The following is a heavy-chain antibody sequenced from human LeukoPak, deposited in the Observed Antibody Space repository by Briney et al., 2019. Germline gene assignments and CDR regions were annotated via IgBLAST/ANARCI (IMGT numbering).Heavy chain of an antibody. Sequence: SETLSLTCTVSGGSISSYYWSWIRQPAGKGLEWIGRIYTSGSTYYNPSLRSRVTISVDTSKNQFSLKLNSVTAADTAVYYCANLPRDSGSYYDFHDWGQGTLVTVSS. J-gene: IGHJ4*02. V-gene: IGHV4-4*07. CDR3: ANLPRDSGSYYDFHD. D-gene: IGHD3-10*01. CDR2: IYTSGST. CDR1: GGSISSYY.